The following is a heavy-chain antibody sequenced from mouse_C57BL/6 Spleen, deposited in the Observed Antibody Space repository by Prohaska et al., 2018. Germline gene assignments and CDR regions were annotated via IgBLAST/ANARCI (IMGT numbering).Heavy chain of an antibody. CDR2: IDPSDSYT. Sequence: GAELVKPGASVKLSCKASGYTFTSYWMQWVKQRPGQGLEWIGEIDPSDSYTNYNQKFKGKATLTVDTSSSTAYMQLSSLTSEDSAVYYCARRGGYDEALYYFDYWGQGTTLTVSS. CDR1: GYTFTSYW. V-gene: IGHV1-50*01. J-gene: IGHJ2*01. CDR3: ARRGGYDEALYYFDY. D-gene: IGHD2-2*01.